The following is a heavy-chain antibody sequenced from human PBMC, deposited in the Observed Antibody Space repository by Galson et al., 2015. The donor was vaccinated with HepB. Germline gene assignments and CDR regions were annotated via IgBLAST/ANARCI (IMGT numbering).Heavy chain of an antibody. CDR1: GFTFSGSA. V-gene: IGHV3-73*01. J-gene: IGHJ3*02. CDR3: TRPTGGSYEPRIVAFDI. D-gene: IGHD1-26*01. Sequence: SLRLSCAASGFTFSGSAMHWVRQASGKGLEWVGRIRNKANSHATTYAASVKGRFTISRDDSKNTAYLQLNSLNTEDTAVYYCTRPTGGSYEPRIVAFDIWGQGTVVTVSS. CDR2: IRNKANSHAT.